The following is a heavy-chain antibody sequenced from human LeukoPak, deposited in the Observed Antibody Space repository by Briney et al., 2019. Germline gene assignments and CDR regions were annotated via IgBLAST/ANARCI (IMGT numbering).Heavy chain of an antibody. CDR1: GFTFSSYG. J-gene: IGHJ4*02. Sequence: GGSLRLSCAASGFTFSSYGMHWVRQAPGKGLEWVAVMSYDGSNKYYADSVKGRFTISRDNSKNTLYLQMNSLRAEDTAVYYCAKSRDGYNYIDYWGQGTLVTVSS. CDR3: AKSRDGYNYIDY. V-gene: IGHV3-30*18. D-gene: IGHD5-24*01. CDR2: MSYDGSNK.